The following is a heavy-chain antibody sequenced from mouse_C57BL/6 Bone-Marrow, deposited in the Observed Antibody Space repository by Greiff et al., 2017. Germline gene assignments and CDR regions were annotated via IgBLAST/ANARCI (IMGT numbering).Heavy chain of an antibody. D-gene: IGHD1-1*01. CDR1: GYAFSSYW. V-gene: IGHV1-80*01. CDR3: ARRVLPWYFDV. CDR2: IYPGDGDT. J-gene: IGHJ1*03. Sequence: QVQLKESGAELVKPGASVKISCKASGYAFSSYWMNWVKQRPGKGLEWIGQIYPGDGDTNYNGKFKGKATLTADKSSSTAYMQLSSLTSEDSAVYFCARRVLPWYFDVWGTGTTVTVSS.